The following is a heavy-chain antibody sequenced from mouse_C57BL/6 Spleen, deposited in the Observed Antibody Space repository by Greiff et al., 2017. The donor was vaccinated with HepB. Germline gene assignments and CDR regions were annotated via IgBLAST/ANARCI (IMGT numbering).Heavy chain of an antibody. Sequence: VQLQESGAELVKPGASVKMSCKASGYTFTTYPIEWMKQNHGKSLEWIGNFHPYNDDTKYNEKFKGKATLTVEKSSSTVYLELSRLTSDDSAVYYCAIYYGKRGYAMDYWGQGTSVTVSS. CDR3: AIYYGKRGYAMDY. J-gene: IGHJ4*01. D-gene: IGHD2-1*01. CDR2: FHPYNDDT. CDR1: GYTFTTYP. V-gene: IGHV1-47*01.